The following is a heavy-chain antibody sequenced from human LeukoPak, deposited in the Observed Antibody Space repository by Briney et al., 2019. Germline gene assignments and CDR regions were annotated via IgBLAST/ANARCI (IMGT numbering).Heavy chain of an antibody. Sequence: GGSLRLSCTASGFIVTNNYINWVRQAPGKGLEWVSLVYSGGSTYYADSVKGRFTISRDNSKNMVYLQMNSLRAEDTAMYYCARDPPAVLIDTSGWGQGTLVTVSS. CDR2: VYSGGST. CDR3: ARDPPAVLIDTSG. D-gene: IGHD2-8*01. V-gene: IGHV3-66*01. CDR1: GFIVTNNY. J-gene: IGHJ4*02.